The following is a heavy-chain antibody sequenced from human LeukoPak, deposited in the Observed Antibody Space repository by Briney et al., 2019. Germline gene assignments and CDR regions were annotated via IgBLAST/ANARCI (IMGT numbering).Heavy chain of an antibody. V-gene: IGHV1-2*02. CDR3: ARLRITMVRGVIISNGFDI. Sequence: ASVKVSCKASGYTFTGYYMHWVRQAPGQGLEWMGWINPNSGGTNYAQKFQGRVTMTRDTSISTAYMELSRLRSDDTAVYYCARLRITMVRGVIISNGFDIWGQGTMVTVSS. CDR1: GYTFTGYY. CDR2: INPNSGGT. J-gene: IGHJ3*02. D-gene: IGHD3-10*01.